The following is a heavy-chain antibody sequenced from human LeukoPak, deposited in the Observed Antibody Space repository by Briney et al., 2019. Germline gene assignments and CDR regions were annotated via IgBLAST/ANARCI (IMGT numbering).Heavy chain of an antibody. Sequence: GASVKVSCKASGYTFTSYYMHWVRQAPGQGPEWMGCINPSSGDTYYAQKFQDRVTMTRDTSISTAYMELNRLRSDDTAVYYCARGESNYYDYWGQGTLVTVSS. J-gene: IGHJ4*02. CDR3: ARGESNYYDY. CDR2: INPSSGDT. V-gene: IGHV1-2*02. CDR1: GYTFTSYY.